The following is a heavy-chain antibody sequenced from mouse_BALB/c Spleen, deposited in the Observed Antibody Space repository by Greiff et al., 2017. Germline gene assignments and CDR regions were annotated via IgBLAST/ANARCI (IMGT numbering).Heavy chain of an antibody. CDR3: ARDRFYYGNYYAMDY. D-gene: IGHD2-1*01. CDR2: IWGDGST. V-gene: IGHV2-6-7*01. J-gene: IGHJ4*01. CDR1: GFSLTGYG. Sequence: QVQLKESGPGLVAPSQSLSITCTVSGFSLTGYGVNWVRQPPGKGLEWLGMIWGDGSTDYNSALKSRLSISKDNSKSQVFLKMSSLQTDDTARYYCARDRFYYGNYYAMDYWGQGTSVTVSS.